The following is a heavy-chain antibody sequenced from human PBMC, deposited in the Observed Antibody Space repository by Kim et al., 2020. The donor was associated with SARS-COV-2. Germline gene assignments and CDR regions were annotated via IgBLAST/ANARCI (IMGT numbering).Heavy chain of an antibody. Sequence: SETLSLTCAVYGGSFSGYYWSWIRQPPGKGLEWIGEINHSGSTNYNPSLKSRVTISVDTSKNQFSLKLSSVTAADTAVYYCARNSTLFRVFIDYYYHG. V-gene: IGHV4-34*01. CDR2: INHSGST. D-gene: IGHD3-3*01. CDR1: GGSFSGYY. J-gene: IGHJ6*01. CDR3: ARNSTLFRVFIDYYYHG.